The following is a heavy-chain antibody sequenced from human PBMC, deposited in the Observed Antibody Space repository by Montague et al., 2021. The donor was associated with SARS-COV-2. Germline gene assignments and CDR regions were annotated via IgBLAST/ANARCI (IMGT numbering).Heavy chain of an antibody. D-gene: IGHD3-3*01. CDR3: AKTGVVIKPYLYYGLDV. CDR2: ISNSGGRT. V-gene: IGHV3-23*01. J-gene: IGHJ6*02. CDR1: GFPFSVYA. Sequence: SRSLSLSASGFPFSVYALTWVRQAPGKGLEWVSAISNSGGRTYYADSVKGRFTISRDNSKNTLYLQMNSLRGEDTAIYYCAKTGVVIKPYLYYGLDVWGQGTTVTVSS.